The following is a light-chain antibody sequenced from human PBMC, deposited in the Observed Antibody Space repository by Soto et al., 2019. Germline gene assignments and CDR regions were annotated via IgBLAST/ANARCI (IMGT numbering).Light chain of an antibody. CDR1: SSNIGTNY. CDR2: RNN. V-gene: IGLV1-47*01. CDR3: ATWDDSLNGSWI. J-gene: IGLJ3*02. Sequence: QSVLTQPPSASGTPGQRVTISCSGSSSNIGTNYVYWYQQLPGTAPKLLIYRNNQRPSGVPDRFSGSKSGTSASLAISGLRSEDEADYYCATWDDSLNGSWIFGGGTQLTVL.